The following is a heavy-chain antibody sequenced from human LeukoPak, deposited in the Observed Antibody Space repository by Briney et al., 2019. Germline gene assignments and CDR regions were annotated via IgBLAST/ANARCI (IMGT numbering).Heavy chain of an antibody. V-gene: IGHV3-23*01. CDR2: ISYSGGTT. CDR1: GFTFSSYA. D-gene: IGHD3-3*01. J-gene: IGHJ5*02. Sequence: PGGSLRLSCASSGFTFSSYAVSWVRQAPGKGLEWVSTISYSGGTTYHTDSVKGRFTISRDNSKNTLYLQMNSLRAEDTAVYYCAKDSTYYDFWSGPGGLDPWGQGTLVTVSS. CDR3: AKDSTYYDFWSGPGGLDP.